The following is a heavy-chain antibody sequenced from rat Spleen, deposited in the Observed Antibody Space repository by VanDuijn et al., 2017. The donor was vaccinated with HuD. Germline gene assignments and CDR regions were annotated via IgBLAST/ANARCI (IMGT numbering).Heavy chain of an antibody. J-gene: IGHJ2*01. D-gene: IGHD1-5*01. V-gene: IGHV5-7*01. CDR3: ARHGGYNWDWFAY. CDR1: GFTFSDYN. CDR2: ISYDGSST. Sequence: EVQLVESGGGLVQPGRSLKLSCAASGFTFSDYNMAWVRQAPTKGLEWVATISYDGSSTYYRDSVKGRFTISRDNAKSTLYLQMDSLRSEDTATYYWARHGGYNWDWFAYWGQGVMVTVSS.